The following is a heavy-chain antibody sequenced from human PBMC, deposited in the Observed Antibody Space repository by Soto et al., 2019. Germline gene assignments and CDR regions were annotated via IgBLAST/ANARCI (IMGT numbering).Heavy chain of an antibody. D-gene: IGHD6-19*01. Sequence: QMQLVESGGGVVQPGRSLRLSCAASGFTFSYYPMHWVRQAPGKGLEWVAVISFDGSNKYYADSVKGRFTISKDNSKNTLYLQPNSLRGEDTAVYYCARLPGALVAVLYIYPLDGRDPMSDVDVWGQGTTVTVSS. V-gene: IGHV3-30-3*01. CDR2: ISFDGSNK. J-gene: IGHJ6*02. CDR1: GFTFSYYP. CDR3: ARLPGALVAVLYIYPLDGRDPMSDVDV.